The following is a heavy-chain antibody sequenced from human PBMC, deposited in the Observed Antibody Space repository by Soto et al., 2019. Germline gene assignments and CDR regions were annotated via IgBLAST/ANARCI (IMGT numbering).Heavy chain of an antibody. J-gene: IGHJ4*02. CDR1: GFTFSSYA. Sequence: VQLLESGGGLVQPGGSLRLSCAASGFTFSSYAMSWVRQAPGKGLEWVSAISGSGGSTYYADSVKGRFTISRDNAKNTLYLQMNSLRAEDTAVYYCAKLGVVRGVIDYWGQGTLVTVSS. CDR3: AKLGVVRGVIDY. CDR2: ISGSGGST. D-gene: IGHD3-10*01. V-gene: IGHV3-23*01.